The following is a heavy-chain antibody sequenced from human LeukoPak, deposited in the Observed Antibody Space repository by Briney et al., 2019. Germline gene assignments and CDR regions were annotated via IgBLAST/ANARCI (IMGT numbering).Heavy chain of an antibody. CDR3: TKPDCPSTSCYTLDY. Sequence: GGSLRLSCAASGFTFSDYYMSWIRQAPGKGLEWVSYISSSGSTMYYADSVQGRFTISRDNAKNSLYLQMNSLRVEDTAVYYCTKPDCPSTSCYTLDYWGQGILVTVSS. J-gene: IGHJ4*02. CDR2: ISSSGSTM. V-gene: IGHV3-11*01. D-gene: IGHD2-2*02. CDR1: GFTFSDYY.